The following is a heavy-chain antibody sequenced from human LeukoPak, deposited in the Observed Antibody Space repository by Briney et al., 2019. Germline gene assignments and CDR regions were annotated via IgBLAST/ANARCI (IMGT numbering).Heavy chain of an antibody. CDR1: GYTFTGYY. J-gene: IGHJ4*02. Sequence: ASVKVSCKASGYTFTGYYMHWVRQAPRQGLEWMGWINPNSGGTNYAQKFQGRVTMTRDTSISTAYMELSRLRSDDTAVYYCAREREGSGSSIVDYWGQGTLVTVSS. CDR3: AREREGSGSSIVDY. V-gene: IGHV1-2*02. CDR2: INPNSGGT. D-gene: IGHD1-26*01.